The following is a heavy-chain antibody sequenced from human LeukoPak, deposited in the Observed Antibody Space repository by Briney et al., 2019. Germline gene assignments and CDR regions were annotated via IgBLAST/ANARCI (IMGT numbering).Heavy chain of an antibody. D-gene: IGHD3-3*01. V-gene: IGHV7-4-1*04. Sequence: GASVKVSCKASGYTFTSYAMNWVRQAPGQGLEWMGWINTNTGNPTYAQGFTGRFVFSLDTSVSMAYLQISSLKAEDTAVYYCARGEAISGVARVWYYFDYWGQGTLVTVSS. CDR1: GYTFTSYA. J-gene: IGHJ4*02. CDR3: ARGEAISGVARVWYYFDY. CDR2: INTNTGNP.